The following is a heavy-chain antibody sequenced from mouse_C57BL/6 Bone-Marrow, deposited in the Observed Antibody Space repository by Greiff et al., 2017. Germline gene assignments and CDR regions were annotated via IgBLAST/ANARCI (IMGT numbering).Heavy chain of an antibody. V-gene: IGHV1-15*01. D-gene: IGHD1-1*01. Sequence: QVQLQQSGAELVRPGASVTLSCKASGYTFTDYEMHWVKQTPVHGLEWIGAIDPETGGTAYNQKFKGKAILTADKSSSTAYMELRSLTSEDSAVYYCTKGKITSGYWGQGTPLTVSS. CDR3: TKGKITSGY. J-gene: IGHJ2*01. CDR2: IDPETGGT. CDR1: GYTFTDYE.